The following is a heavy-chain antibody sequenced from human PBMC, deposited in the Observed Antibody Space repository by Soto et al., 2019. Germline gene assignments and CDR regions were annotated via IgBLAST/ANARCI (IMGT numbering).Heavy chain of an antibody. V-gene: IGHV3-21*01. D-gene: IGHD3-10*01. CDR1: GFTFSSYS. J-gene: IGHJ4*02. Sequence: GGSLRLSCAASGFTFSSYSMNWVRQAPGKGLEWVSSISSSSSYIYYADSVKGRFTISRDNAKNSLYLQMNSLRAEDTAVYYCARDITRGRDPLPLQHLDYWGQGTLVTVSS. CDR3: ARDITRGRDPLPLQHLDY. CDR2: ISSSSSYI.